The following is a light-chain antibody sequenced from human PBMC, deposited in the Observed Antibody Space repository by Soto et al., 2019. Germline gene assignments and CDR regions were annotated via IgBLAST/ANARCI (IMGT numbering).Light chain of an antibody. CDR3: QQYGSSPYT. CDR2: GAS. CDR1: QSVTSNY. Sequence: EIVLTQSPGTLSLFPGERATLSCRASQSVTSNYLAWYHQTPGQPPRLLIYGASNRATGIPDRFSGRGSGTDFALTISRLDPEDFAVYYCQQYGSSPYTFGQGTKLEIK. V-gene: IGKV3-20*01. J-gene: IGKJ2*01.